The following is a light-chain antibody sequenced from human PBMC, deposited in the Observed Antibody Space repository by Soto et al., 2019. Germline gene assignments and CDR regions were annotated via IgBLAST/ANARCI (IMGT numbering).Light chain of an antibody. CDR3: LQDYDYPRT. V-gene: IGKV1-6*01. Sequence: QMTQSPSSLSASVGDRVTIACRASQPIGNYLNWYQQKPGQPPRLLIYGASSRATGSLDGWSGSGAGADFTLTISSMQPEDFATYYCLQDYDYPRTFGQGTKVDIK. J-gene: IGKJ1*01. CDR2: GAS. CDR1: QPIGNY.